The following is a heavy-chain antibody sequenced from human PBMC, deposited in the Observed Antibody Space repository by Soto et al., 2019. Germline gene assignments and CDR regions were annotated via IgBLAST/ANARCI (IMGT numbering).Heavy chain of an antibody. CDR3: ARAMVRGKNYYGVDV. CDR1: GYSFTSYW. D-gene: IGHD3-10*01. Sequence: GESLKSSCKGSGYSFTSYWIGWVRQMPGKGLEWMGIIYPGDSDTRYSPSFQGQVTISADKSISTAYLQWSSLKASDSAMYYCARAMVRGKNYYGVDVWGQGTTVTVSS. CDR2: IYPGDSDT. J-gene: IGHJ6*02. V-gene: IGHV5-51*01.